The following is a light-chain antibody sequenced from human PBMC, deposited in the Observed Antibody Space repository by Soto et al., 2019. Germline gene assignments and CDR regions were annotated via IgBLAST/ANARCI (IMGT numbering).Light chain of an antibody. CDR2: GAS. Sequence: AIQMTQSPSSLAASIGDRVTITCRASQGVRNDLGWYQQKPGKAPRLLIFGASTLQTGVPSRFSGSGPGTDFSLTIRDLQAEEFATYYCLQGWPVGQGTSVEIK. V-gene: IGKV1-6*01. CDR1: QGVRND. CDR3: LQGWP. J-gene: IGKJ1*01.